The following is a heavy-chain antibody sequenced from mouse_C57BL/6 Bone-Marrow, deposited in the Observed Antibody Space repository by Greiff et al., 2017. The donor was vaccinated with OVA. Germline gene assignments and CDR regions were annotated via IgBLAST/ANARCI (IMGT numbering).Heavy chain of an antibody. V-gene: IGHV1-69*01. J-gene: IGHJ2*01. D-gene: IGHD1-1*01. CDR3: ARGGTTVVGDFDY. CDR1: GYTFTSYW. CDR2: IDPSDSYT. Sequence: VQLQQPGAELVMPGASVKLSCKASGYTFTSYWMHWVKQRPGQGLEWIGEIDPSDSYTNYNQKFKGKSTLAVDKSSSTAYMQLSSLTSEDSAVYYCARGGTTVVGDFDYWGQGTTLTVSS.